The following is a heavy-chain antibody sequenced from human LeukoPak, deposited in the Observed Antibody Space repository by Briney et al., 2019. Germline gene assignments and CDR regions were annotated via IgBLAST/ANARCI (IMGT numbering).Heavy chain of an antibody. V-gene: IGHV3-21*01. CDR3: ARGTTGNSWGYNWLDP. J-gene: IGHJ5*02. CDR1: GFTFSSYS. CDR2: ISSSSSYI. Sequence: GGSLRLSCAASGFTFSSYSMNWVRQAPGKGLEWVSSISSSSSYIYYADSVKGRFTISRDNAKNSLYLQMNSLRAEDTAVYYCARGTTGNSWGYNWLDPWGQGTLVTVSS. D-gene: IGHD1-1*01.